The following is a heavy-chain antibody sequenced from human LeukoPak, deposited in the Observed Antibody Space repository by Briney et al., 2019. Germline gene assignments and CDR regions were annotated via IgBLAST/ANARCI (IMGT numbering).Heavy chain of an antibody. CDR1: GFTFSSYA. D-gene: IGHD2-2*02. CDR3: AKDREVVPAAIPFDY. CDR2: ISGSGGST. J-gene: IGHJ4*02. Sequence: GGSLRLSCAASGFTFSSYAMSWVRQAPGKRLEWVSAISGSGGSTYYADFVKGRFTISRDNSKNTLYLQMNSLRAEDTAVYYCAKDREVVPAAIPFDYWGQGTLVTVSS. V-gene: IGHV3-23*01.